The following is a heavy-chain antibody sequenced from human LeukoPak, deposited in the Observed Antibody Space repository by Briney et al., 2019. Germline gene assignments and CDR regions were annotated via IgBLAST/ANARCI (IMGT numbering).Heavy chain of an antibody. CDR2: IIPILGIA. V-gene: IGHV1-69*04. D-gene: IGHD6-19*01. Sequence: ASVKVSCKASGGTFSSYAISWVRQAPGQGLEWMGRIIPILGIANYAQKFQGRVTTTADKSTSTAYMELSSLRSEDTAVYYCARWASSGWYSYYYGMDVWGQGTPVTVSS. CDR3: ARWASSGWYSYYYGMDV. J-gene: IGHJ6*02. CDR1: GGTFSSYA.